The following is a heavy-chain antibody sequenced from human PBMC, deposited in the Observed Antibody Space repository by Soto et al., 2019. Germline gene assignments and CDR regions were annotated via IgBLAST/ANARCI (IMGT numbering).Heavy chain of an antibody. CDR3: ARLQYTVVTALDI. Sequence: PSETLSLTCSFSVVSIVSHFWSWIRQAPGKGPELVGYIYHTVSTNYNPALKSRVTISMDTSENQLSLQLSSVTAADTAVYYCARLQYTVVTALDIWGQGTMVTVSS. CDR2: IYHTVST. V-gene: IGHV4-59*11. CDR1: VVSIVSHF. J-gene: IGHJ3*02. D-gene: IGHD2-15*01.